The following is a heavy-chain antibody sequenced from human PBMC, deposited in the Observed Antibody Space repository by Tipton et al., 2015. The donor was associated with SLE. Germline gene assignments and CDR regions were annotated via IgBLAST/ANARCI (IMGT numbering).Heavy chain of an antibody. D-gene: IGHD3-16*01. CDR2: IYYSGST. CDR3: ARKEGGEYAHLDY. CDR1: GGSISSHY. Sequence: TLSLTCTVSGGSISSHYWSWIRQPPGKGLEWIGYIYYSGSTNYNPSLKSRVTISVDTSKNQFSLKLSSVTAADTAVYYCARKEGGEYAHLDYWGQGTLVTVSS. V-gene: IGHV4-59*08. J-gene: IGHJ4*02.